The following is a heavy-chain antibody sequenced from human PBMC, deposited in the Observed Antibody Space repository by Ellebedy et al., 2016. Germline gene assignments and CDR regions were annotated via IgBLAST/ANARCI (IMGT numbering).Heavy chain of an antibody. CDR3: AKDGKWELPPDY. J-gene: IGHJ4*02. CDR2: IYSGGST. CDR1: GFTVSSNY. D-gene: IGHD1-26*01. Sequence: GESLKISXAASGFTVSSNYMSWVHQAPGKGLEWVSVIYSGGSTYYADSVKGRFTISRHNSKNTLYLQMNSLRAEDTAVYYCAKDGKWELPPDYWGQGTLVTVSS. V-gene: IGHV3-53*04.